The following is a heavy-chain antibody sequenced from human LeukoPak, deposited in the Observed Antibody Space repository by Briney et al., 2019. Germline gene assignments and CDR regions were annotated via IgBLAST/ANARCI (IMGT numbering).Heavy chain of an antibody. D-gene: IGHD2-21*02. CDR1: GGSFSDYY. CDR2: INHSGSS. V-gene: IGHV4-34*01. Sequence: PSETLSLTCAVYGGSFSDYYWSWIRQPPGKGLEWIGEINHSGSSNYNTYLKSRVTIALDMYKNQFALKLSSVTAADTAVYYCARVVVVTAMHSFDPWGQGTLVTVSS. CDR3: ARVVVVTAMHSFDP. J-gene: IGHJ5*02.